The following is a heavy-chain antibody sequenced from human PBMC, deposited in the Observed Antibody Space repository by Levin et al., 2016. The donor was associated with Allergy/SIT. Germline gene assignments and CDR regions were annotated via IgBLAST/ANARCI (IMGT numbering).Heavy chain of an antibody. J-gene: IGHJ6*02. CDR3: ARDQWTIFGVVIAPYYYYGMDV. CDR2: TYYRSKWYN. CDR1: GDSVSSNSAA. Sequence: SETLSLTCAISGDSVSSNSAAWNWIRQSPSRGLEWLGRTYYRSKWYNDYAVSVKSRITINPDTSKNQFSLQLNSVTPEDTAVYYCARDQWTIFGVVIAPYYYYGMDVWGQGTTVTVSS. V-gene: IGHV6-1*01. D-gene: IGHD3-3*01.